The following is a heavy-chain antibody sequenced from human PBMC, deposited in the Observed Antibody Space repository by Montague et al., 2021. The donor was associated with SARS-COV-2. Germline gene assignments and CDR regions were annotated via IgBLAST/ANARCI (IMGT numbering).Heavy chain of an antibody. Sequence: LGLSCAASGFTFSSYAMSWVRQAPGKGLEWVSAITGSGGGTYYAGSVKGRFTISKDNSKNMLYLQMNSLRAEDTAVYYCAKDQVYSGSYFADWGQGTLVTVSS. J-gene: IGHJ4*02. CDR2: ITGSGGGT. V-gene: IGHV3-23*01. CDR1: GFTFSSYA. CDR3: AKDQVYSGSYFAD. D-gene: IGHD1-26*01.